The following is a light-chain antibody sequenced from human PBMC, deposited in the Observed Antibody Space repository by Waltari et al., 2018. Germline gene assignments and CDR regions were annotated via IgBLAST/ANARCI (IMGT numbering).Light chain of an antibody. CDR2: GNN. CDR1: RSNIGSNT. CDR3: SAWDDSLNVWV. V-gene: IGLV1-44*01. J-gene: IGLJ3*02. Sequence: QSVLTQPPSASETPGQRVAISCSGSRSNIGSNTVNWYQQLPGTAPTLLIYGNNQRPSGVPDRFSGSKSGTSASLAISVLQSEDEADYFCSAWDDSLNVWVFGGGTKLTVL.